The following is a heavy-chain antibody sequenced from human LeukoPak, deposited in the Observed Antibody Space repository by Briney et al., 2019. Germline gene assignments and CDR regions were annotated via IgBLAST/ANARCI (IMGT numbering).Heavy chain of an antibody. D-gene: IGHD3-10*01. Sequence: ASVKVSCKASGYTFTGYYMHWVRQAPGQGLEWMGWINPNSSGTNYAQKFQGRVTMTRDTSISTAYMELSRLRSDDTAAYYCARDDGSGSYLFDYWGQGTLVTVSS. CDR3: ARDDGSGSYLFDY. V-gene: IGHV1-2*02. J-gene: IGHJ4*02. CDR1: GYTFTGYY. CDR2: INPNSSGT.